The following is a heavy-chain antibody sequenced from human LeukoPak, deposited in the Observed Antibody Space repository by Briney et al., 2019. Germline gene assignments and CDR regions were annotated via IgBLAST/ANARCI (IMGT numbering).Heavy chain of an antibody. CDR2: ISYDGNDK. D-gene: IGHD6-19*01. CDR3: ASPRYSSGWYYFDY. V-gene: IGHV3-30*03. J-gene: IGHJ4*02. Sequence: GGSLRLSCVASGLTFSSYGMHWVRQAPGKGLEWVAVISYDGNDKHYGESVKGRITISRDNSKNTLYLQMNSLRVEGTAVYYCASPRYSSGWYYFDYWGQGTLVTVSS. CDR1: GLTFSSYG.